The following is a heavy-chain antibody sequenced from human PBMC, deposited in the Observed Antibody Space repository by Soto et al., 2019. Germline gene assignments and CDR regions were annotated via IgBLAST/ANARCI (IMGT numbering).Heavy chain of an antibody. V-gene: IGHV3-15*07. D-gene: IGHD1-26*01. CDR2: IRTKPEGETT. Sequence: EVQLLESGGGLVKPGGSLRLSCAASGFSFSSAWMNWVRQAPGKGLEWVGRIRTKPEGETTVYPAPVKGRFTISRDDSKTTLYLQMTSLKIEDTAVYYCTTGSVEGYWGQGTLVTVSS. J-gene: IGHJ4*02. CDR1: GFSFSSAW. CDR3: TTGSVEGY.